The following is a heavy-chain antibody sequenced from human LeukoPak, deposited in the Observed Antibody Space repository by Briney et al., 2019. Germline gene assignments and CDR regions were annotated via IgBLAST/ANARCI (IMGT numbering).Heavy chain of an antibody. CDR3: ARLYRSSLGETEFDP. V-gene: IGHV7-4-1*02. CDR2: INTTTGNP. Sequence: ASVKVSCKASGYTFTSYAMNWVRRAPGQGLEWMGWINTTTGNPTYAQGFTGRFVFSLDTSVSTAYLQISSLKAEDTAVYYCARLYRSSLGETEFDPWGQGTLVTVSS. D-gene: IGHD6-19*01. CDR1: GYTFTSYA. J-gene: IGHJ5*02.